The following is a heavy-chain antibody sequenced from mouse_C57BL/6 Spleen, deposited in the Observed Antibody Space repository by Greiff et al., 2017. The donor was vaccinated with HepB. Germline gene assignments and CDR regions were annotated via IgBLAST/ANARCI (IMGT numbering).Heavy chain of an antibody. Sequence: VQLKESGPELVKPGASVKIPCKASGYTFTDYNMDWVKQSHGKSLEWIGDINPNNGGTIYNQKFKGKATLTVDKSSSTAYMELRSLTSEDTAVYYCASGYYGSSSWFAYWGQGTLVTVSA. CDR2: INPNNGGT. V-gene: IGHV1-18*01. D-gene: IGHD1-1*01. CDR1: GYTFTDYN. CDR3: ASGYYGSSSWFAY. J-gene: IGHJ3*01.